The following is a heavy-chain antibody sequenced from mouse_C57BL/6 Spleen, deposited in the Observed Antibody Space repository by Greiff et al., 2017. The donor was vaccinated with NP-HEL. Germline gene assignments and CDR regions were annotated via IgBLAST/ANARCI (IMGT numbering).Heavy chain of an antibody. CDR3: ARDWGRRYYFDY. D-gene: IGHD4-1*01. V-gene: IGHV1-64*01. CDR1: GYTFTSYW. Sequence: QVQLQQPGAELVKPGASVKLSCKASGYTFTSYWMHWVKQRPGQGLEWIGMIHPNSGSTNYNEKFKSKATLTVDKSSSTAYMQLSSLTSEDSAVYYCARDWGRRYYFDYWGQGTTLTVSS. J-gene: IGHJ2*01. CDR2: IHPNSGST.